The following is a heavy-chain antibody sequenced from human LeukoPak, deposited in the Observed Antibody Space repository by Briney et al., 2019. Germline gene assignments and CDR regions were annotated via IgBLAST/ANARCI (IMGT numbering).Heavy chain of an antibody. V-gene: IGHV3-21*01. J-gene: IGHJ4*02. CDR3: ARDLSGGWSAFDY. Sequence: GGSLRLSCAASGFTFSSYSMNWVRQAPGKGLEWVSSISSSSYIYYADSVKGRFTISRDNAKNSLYLQMNSLRAEDTAVYYCARDLSGGWSAFDYWGQGTLVTVSS. CDR1: GFTFSSYS. D-gene: IGHD6-19*01. CDR2: ISSSSYI.